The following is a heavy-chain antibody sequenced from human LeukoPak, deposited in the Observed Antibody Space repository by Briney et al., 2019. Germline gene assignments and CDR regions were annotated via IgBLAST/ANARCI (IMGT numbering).Heavy chain of an antibody. CDR3: VKVGGSGYYPDI. D-gene: IGHD3-22*01. J-gene: IGHJ3*02. CDR1: GFTFSNYD. CDR2: ISASGGST. V-gene: IGHV3-23*01. Sequence: GGPRRLSCAASGFTFSNYDMNWVRQPPEKGLEWVSAISASGGSTYHADSVKGRFTISRDNSKNTVNLQMNRLRGEDTAVYYCVKVGGSGYYPDIWGQGTMVTVSS.